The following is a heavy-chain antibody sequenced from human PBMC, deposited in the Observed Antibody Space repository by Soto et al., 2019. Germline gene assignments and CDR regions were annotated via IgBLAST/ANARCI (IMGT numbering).Heavy chain of an antibody. CDR3: ARDQPYYDFWSGYYAPYYYYGMDV. D-gene: IGHD3-3*01. CDR1: GDSVSSNSAA. Sequence: SQTLSLTCAISGDSVSSNSAAWNWIRQSPSRGLEWLGRTYYRSKWYNDYAVSVKSRITINPDTSKNQFSLQLNSVTPEDTAVYYCARDQPYYDFWSGYYAPYYYYGMDVLGQGTTVTGSS. J-gene: IGHJ6*02. V-gene: IGHV6-1*01. CDR2: TYYRSKWYN.